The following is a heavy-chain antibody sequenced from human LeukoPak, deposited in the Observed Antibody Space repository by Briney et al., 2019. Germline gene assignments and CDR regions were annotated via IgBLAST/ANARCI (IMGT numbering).Heavy chain of an antibody. CDR1: GITLSNYG. CDR2: ISERGGST. V-gene: IGHV3-23*01. CDR3: AKDPYSSSWYLSSHWFDP. Sequence: GGSLRLSCVVSGITLSNYGMSWVRQAPGKGLEWVSGISERGGSTNYADSVKGRFTISRDNSKNTLYLQMNSLRAEDTALYYCAKDPYSSSWYLSSHWFDPWGQGTLVTVSS. J-gene: IGHJ5*02. D-gene: IGHD6-13*01.